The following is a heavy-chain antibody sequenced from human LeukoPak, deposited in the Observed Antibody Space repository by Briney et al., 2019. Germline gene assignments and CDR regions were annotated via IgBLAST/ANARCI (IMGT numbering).Heavy chain of an antibody. CDR1: GFTFNDHS. Sequence: GGSLRLSCVTSGFTFNDHSMDWVRQAPGKGLEWVGRIRNKVNSYTTEYAAPVKGRFTISRDDSKNSLYLQMNSLRTEDTAVYYCVTAAIVVDYWGQGTLVTVSS. CDR2: IRNKVNSYTT. J-gene: IGHJ4*02. D-gene: IGHD2/OR15-2a*01. V-gene: IGHV3-72*01. CDR3: VTAAIVVDY.